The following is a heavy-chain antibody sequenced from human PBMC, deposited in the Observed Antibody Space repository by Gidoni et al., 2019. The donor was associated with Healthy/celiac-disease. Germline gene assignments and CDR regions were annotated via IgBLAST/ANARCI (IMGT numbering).Heavy chain of an antibody. Sequence: VQLVESGGGVVQPGRSLRLSCAASAFTFSRYGMHWVRQAPGKGLEWVAVIWYDGSNKYYEDSVKGRFTISRDNSKNTLYLKMNSLRAEDTAVYYCAADRAYYYDSSGYDLLGYWGQGTLVTVSS. J-gene: IGHJ4*02. CDR1: AFTFSRYG. V-gene: IGHV3-33*01. CDR3: AADRAYYYDSSGYDLLGY. CDR2: IWYDGSNK. D-gene: IGHD3-22*01.